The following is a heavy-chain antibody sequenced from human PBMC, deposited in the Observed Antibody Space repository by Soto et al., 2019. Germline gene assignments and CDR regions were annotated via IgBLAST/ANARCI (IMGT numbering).Heavy chain of an antibody. CDR1: CGSSSISSYY. CDR2: IYYSGST. J-gene: IGHJ5*02. D-gene: IGHD2-15*01. CDR3: ARKVVVAANEWFEH. V-gene: IGHV4-39*01. Sequence: LSLTFTFSCGSSSISSYYFCCMRQPPGKGLDWIGSIYYSGSTYYNPSLKSRVTISVDTSKNQFSLKLSSVTAADTAVYYCARKVVVAANEWFEHWGQGTLVTVSS.